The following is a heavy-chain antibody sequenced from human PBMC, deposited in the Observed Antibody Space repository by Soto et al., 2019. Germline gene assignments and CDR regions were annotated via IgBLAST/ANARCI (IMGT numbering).Heavy chain of an antibody. J-gene: IGHJ6*02. CDR1: GFTFSSYG. CDR3: AKDKFYYGSGSYGYYGMDV. Sequence: PGGSLRLSCAASGFTFSSYGMHWVRQAPGKGLEWVAVISYDGSNKYYADSVKGRFTISRDNSKNTLYLQMNSLRDEDTAVYYCAKDKFYYGSGSYGYYGMDVWGQGTTVTVSS. D-gene: IGHD3-10*01. V-gene: IGHV3-30*18. CDR2: ISYDGSNK.